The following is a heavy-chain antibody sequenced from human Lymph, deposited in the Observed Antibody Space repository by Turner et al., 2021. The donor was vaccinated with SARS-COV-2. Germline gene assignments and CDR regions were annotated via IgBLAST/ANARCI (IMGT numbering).Heavy chain of an antibody. Sequence: QVQLQASGPGLVKPSQTLSLTCTVSGGSISSGDYYWGWIRQPPGKGLEWIGYIYYSGSTFNNPSLKSRVTISVDTSKNQFSLKLSSVTAADTAVYYCARVVVLRRAYFDYWGQGTLVTVSS. CDR3: ARVVVLRRAYFDY. V-gene: IGHV4-30-4*01. D-gene: IGHD2-8*01. CDR1: GGSISSGDYY. J-gene: IGHJ4*02. CDR2: IYYSGST.